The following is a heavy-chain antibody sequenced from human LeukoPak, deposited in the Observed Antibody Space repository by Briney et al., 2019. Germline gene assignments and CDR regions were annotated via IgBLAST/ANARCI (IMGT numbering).Heavy chain of an antibody. CDR2: IYYSGST. V-gene: IGHV4-31*03. D-gene: IGHD3-22*01. J-gene: IGHJ4*02. CDR1: GGSISSGGYY. Sequence: SETLSLTCTVSGGSISSGGYYWSWIRQHPGKGLEWIGYIYYSGSTYYNPSPKSRVTISVDTSKNQFSLKLSSVTAADTAVYYCARVGRYYDSSGYQTPYYFDYWGQGTLVTVSS. CDR3: ARVGRYYDSSGYQTPYYFDY.